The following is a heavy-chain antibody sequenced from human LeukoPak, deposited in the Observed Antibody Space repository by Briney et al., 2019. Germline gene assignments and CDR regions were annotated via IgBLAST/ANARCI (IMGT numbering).Heavy chain of an antibody. J-gene: IGHJ6*03. Sequence: VASVKVSCKASGYTFTGYYMHWVRQAPGQGLEWMGRINPNSGGTNYAQKFQGRVTMTRDTSISTAYMELSRLRSDGTAVYYCARRPGTTLNYMDVWGKGTTVTVSS. CDR1: GYTFTGYY. V-gene: IGHV1-2*06. CDR2: INPNSGGT. CDR3: ARRPGTTLNYMDV. D-gene: IGHD1-7*01.